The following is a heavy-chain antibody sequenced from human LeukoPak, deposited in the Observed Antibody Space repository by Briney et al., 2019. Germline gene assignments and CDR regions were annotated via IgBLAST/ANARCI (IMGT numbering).Heavy chain of an antibody. J-gene: IGHJ4*02. CDR1: GFTFSSYA. CDR3: AKLGGKESWYDYFDY. V-gene: IGHV3-30*18. Sequence: GGSLRLSCAASGFTFSSYAMSWVRQVPGKGLEWVAVISYDGSNKYYADSVKGRFTISRDNSKNTLYLQMNSLRAEDTAVYYCAKLGGKESWYDYFDYWGQGTLVTVSS. D-gene: IGHD6-13*01. CDR2: ISYDGSNK.